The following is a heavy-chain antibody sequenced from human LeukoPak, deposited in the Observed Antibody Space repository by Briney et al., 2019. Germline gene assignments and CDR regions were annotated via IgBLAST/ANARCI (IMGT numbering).Heavy chain of an antibody. D-gene: IGHD3-10*01. CDR2: IYSGGAT. Sequence: GGSLRLSYAASGFVVSSNYMSWVRQAPGKGLEWVSAIYSGGATYYADSVKGRFIVSRDSSKNTLVLQMNSLRAEDTAVYYCARGGKLLLNEASDIWGQGTMVTVSS. V-gene: IGHV3-53*01. CDR3: ARGGKLLLNEASDI. J-gene: IGHJ3*02. CDR1: GFVVSSNY.